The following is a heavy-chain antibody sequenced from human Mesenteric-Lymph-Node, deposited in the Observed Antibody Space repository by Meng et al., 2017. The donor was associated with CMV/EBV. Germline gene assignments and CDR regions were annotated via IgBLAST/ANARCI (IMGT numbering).Heavy chain of an antibody. D-gene: IGHD5-18*01. CDR3: ARDLEDTTLVPRFDS. J-gene: IGHJ4*02. Sequence: ASVKVSCKASGYTFTSHDISWVRQAPGQGLEWVGWISTYTGNTNYAQKLQDRVTMTTDTSTTTAYMELRSLRSDDTAVYFCARDLEDTTLVPRFDSWGQGTLVTVSS. CDR1: GYTFTSHD. CDR2: ISTYTGNT. V-gene: IGHV1-18*01.